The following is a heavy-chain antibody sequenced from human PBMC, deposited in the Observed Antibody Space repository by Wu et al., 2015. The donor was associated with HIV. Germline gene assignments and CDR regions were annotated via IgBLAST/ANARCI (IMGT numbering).Heavy chain of an antibody. D-gene: IGHD7-27*01. J-gene: IGHJ6*02. CDR1: EYAFTSYY. CDR3: ARSHSDTGAKSPSDMDV. V-gene: IGHV1-46*01. Sequence: QVQVVQSGAEVKKPGASVKISCKASEYAFTSYYIHWVRQAPGQGLEWMGIINPSGGSTNYAQKFRGRVSVTRDTSTGTVYMELSSLRSEDTAFYYCARSHSDTGAKSPSDMDVWGQGTTVTVSS. CDR2: INPSGGST.